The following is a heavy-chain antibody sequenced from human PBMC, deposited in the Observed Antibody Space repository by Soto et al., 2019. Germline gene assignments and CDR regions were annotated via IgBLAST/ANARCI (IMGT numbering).Heavy chain of an antibody. CDR2: ISYDGSNK. D-gene: IGHD2-15*01. CDR3: ERDRATKYCSGGSCYRSGMDV. V-gene: IGHV3-30-3*01. Sequence: QVQLVESGGGVVQPGRSLRLSCAASGFTFSSYAMHWVRQAPGKGLEWVAVISYDGSNKYYADSVKGRFTISRDNSKNTLYLQMNSLRAEDTAVYYCERDRATKYCSGGSCYRSGMDVWGQGTTVTVSS. CDR1: GFTFSSYA. J-gene: IGHJ6*02.